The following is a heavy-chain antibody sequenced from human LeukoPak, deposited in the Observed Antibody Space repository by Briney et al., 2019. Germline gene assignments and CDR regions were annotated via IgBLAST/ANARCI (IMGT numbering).Heavy chain of an antibody. CDR2: ISYDGSNK. Sequence: GGSLRLSCAASGFTFSSHAMHWVRQAPGKGLEWVAVISYDGSNKYYADSVKGRFTISRDNSKNTLYLQMNSLRAEDTAVYYCARVGGSGSFDSWGQGTLVSVSS. V-gene: IGHV3-30*04. CDR1: GFTFSSHA. J-gene: IGHJ4*02. D-gene: IGHD6-19*01. CDR3: ARVGGSGSFDS.